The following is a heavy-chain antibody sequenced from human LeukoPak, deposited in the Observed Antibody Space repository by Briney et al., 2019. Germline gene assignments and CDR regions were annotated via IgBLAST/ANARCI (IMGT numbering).Heavy chain of an antibody. CDR3: AKDKERSSWSKTGYFDY. V-gene: IGHV3-48*03. CDR2: ISSSGSTI. CDR1: GFTFSSYE. J-gene: IGHJ4*02. Sequence: GGSLRLSCAASGFTFSSYEMNWVRQAPGKGLEWVSYISSSGSTIYYADSVKGRFTISRDNSKNSLYLQMNSLRAEDTAVYYCAKDKERSSWSKTGYFDYWGQGTLVTVSS. D-gene: IGHD6-13*01.